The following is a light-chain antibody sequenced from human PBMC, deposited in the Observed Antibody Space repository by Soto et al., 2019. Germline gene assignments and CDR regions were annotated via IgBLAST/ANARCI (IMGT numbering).Light chain of an antibody. CDR3: SSFTRATTVL. J-gene: IGLJ2*01. CDR2: NVS. CDR1: SSEVGGYNY. Sequence: QSVLTQPASVSGSPGQSITISCTGTSSEVGGYNYVSWYQQHPGKAPKLMIYNVSNRPSGVSNRFSGSKSGNTASLTISGLQPEDEGNYYCSSFTRATTVLFGGGTKLTVL. V-gene: IGLV2-14*01.